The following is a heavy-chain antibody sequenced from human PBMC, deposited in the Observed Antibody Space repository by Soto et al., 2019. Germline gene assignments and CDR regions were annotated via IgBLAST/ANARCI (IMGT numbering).Heavy chain of an antibody. D-gene: IGHD3-10*01. CDR1: GFPFSLYA. CDR2: ISGSGGST. Sequence: GSLSLSCAASGFPFSLYAMSWVRQAPGKGLEWVSAISGSGGSTYYADSVKGRFTISRDNSKNTLYLQMNSLRAEDTAVYYCAKFLMVRGVITWFDPWGQGTLVTVS. CDR3: AKFLMVRGVITWFDP. V-gene: IGHV3-23*01. J-gene: IGHJ5*02.